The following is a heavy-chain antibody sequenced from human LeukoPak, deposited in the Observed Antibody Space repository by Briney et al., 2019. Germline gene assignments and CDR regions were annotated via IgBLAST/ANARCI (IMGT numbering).Heavy chain of an antibody. CDR1: GYTFTGYY. Sequence: ASVKVSCKASGYTFTGYYMHWVRQAPGQGLEWMGRINPNSGDTNYAQKLQGRVTMTTDTSTSTAYMELRSLRSDDTAVYYCARQCGSLCPFDYWGQGTLVTVSS. CDR3: ARQCGSLCPFDY. D-gene: IGHD1-26*01. V-gene: IGHV1-2*06. CDR2: INPNSGDT. J-gene: IGHJ4*02.